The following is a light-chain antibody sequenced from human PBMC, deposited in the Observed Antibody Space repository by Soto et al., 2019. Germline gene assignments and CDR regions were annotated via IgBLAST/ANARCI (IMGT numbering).Light chain of an antibody. Sequence: VMTQSPVTLSVAPGEGVTLSCRASQNVGTKLAWYQHMPGQAPRLLIYGASTRATGIPARFSGSGSGTEFTLTISSLQSEDFAVYYCQQYNNWPLLLTFGGGTKVDIK. J-gene: IGKJ4*01. CDR2: GAS. V-gene: IGKV3D-15*01. CDR3: QQYNNWPLLLT. CDR1: QNVGTK.